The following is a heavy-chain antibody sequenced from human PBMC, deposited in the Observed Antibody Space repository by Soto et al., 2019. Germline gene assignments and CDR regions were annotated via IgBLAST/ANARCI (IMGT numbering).Heavy chain of an antibody. CDR1: GCSFASYW. CDR3: ATAAAGVA. D-gene: IGHD6-13*01. V-gene: IGHV5-51*01. CDR2: IYPGDSDT. J-gene: IGHJ5*02. Sequence: PXXSLQNSSKGSGCSFASYWIRWVRQMPGKGLEWMGIIYPGDSDTRYSPSFQGQVTISADKSISTAYLQWSSLKASDTAMYYCATAAAGVAWGQGTLVTVSS.